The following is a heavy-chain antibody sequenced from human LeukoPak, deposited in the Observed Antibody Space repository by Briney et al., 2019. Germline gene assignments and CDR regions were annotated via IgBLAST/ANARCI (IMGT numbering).Heavy chain of an antibody. CDR1: GGSISSYY. Sequence: SETLSLTCTVSGGSISSYYWSWIRQPPGKGLEWIGYIYYSGSTNYNPSLKSRVTISVDTSKNQFSLKLSSVTAADTAVYYCAREECSGGSCYCTYWGQGTLVTVSS. J-gene: IGHJ4*02. CDR3: AREECSGGSCYCTY. V-gene: IGHV4-59*01. CDR2: IYYSGST. D-gene: IGHD2-15*01.